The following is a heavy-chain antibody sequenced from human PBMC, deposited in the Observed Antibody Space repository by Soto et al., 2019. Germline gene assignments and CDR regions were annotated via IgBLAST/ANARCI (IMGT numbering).Heavy chain of an antibody. CDR1: GGSISSSNW. Sequence: SETLSLTCAVSGGSISSSNWWSWVRQPPGKGLEWIGEIYHSGSTNYNPSLKSRVTISVDTSKNQFSLKLSSVTAADTAVYYCARDPSYYGSGSYFDYWGQGTLVT. CDR2: IYHSGST. CDR3: ARDPSYYGSGSYFDY. V-gene: IGHV4-4*02. J-gene: IGHJ4*02. D-gene: IGHD3-10*01.